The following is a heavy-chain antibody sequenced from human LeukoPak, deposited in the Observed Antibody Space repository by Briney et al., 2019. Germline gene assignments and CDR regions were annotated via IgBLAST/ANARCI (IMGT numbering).Heavy chain of an antibody. J-gene: IGHJ5*02. CDR3: AREGAYCSSTSCNWFDP. CDR1: GGSISSGSYY. V-gene: IGHV4-61*02. Sequence: PSETLSLTCTVSGGSISSGSYYWSWIRQPAGKGLEWIGRFYTSGSTNYNPSLKSRVTISVDTSKNQFSLKLSSVTAADTAVYYCAREGAYCSSTSCNWFDPWGQGTLVTVSS. CDR2: FYTSGST. D-gene: IGHD2-2*01.